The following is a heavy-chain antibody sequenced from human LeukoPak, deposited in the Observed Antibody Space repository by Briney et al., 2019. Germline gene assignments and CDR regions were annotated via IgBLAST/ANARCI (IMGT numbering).Heavy chain of an antibody. CDR3: ARPRLIEMATITDAFDI. J-gene: IGHJ3*02. Sequence: GESLKISCKGSGYSFTSYWIGWVRQMPGKGLEWMGIIYPGDSDTRYSPSFQGQVTISADKSISTAYLQWSSLKASDTAMYYCARPRLIEMATITDAFDIWGQGTMVTVSS. V-gene: IGHV5-51*01. CDR2: IYPGDSDT. D-gene: IGHD5-24*01. CDR1: GYSFTSYW.